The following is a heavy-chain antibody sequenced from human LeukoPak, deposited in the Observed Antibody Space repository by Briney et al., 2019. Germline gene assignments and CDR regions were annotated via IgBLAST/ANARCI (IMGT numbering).Heavy chain of an antibody. CDR2: ISGTGTST. J-gene: IGHJ4*02. CDR1: GFTFSSYA. D-gene: IGHD3-3*01. CDR3: AKIDTDDFWSGYSPDDY. Sequence: PGGSLRLSCAASGFTFSSYAMSWVRQAPGKGLQWLSAISGTGTSTYYADSVKGRFTISRDNSKNTLYLQMNSLRAEDTAVYYCAKIDTDDFWSGYSPDDYWGQGTLVTVSS. V-gene: IGHV3-23*01.